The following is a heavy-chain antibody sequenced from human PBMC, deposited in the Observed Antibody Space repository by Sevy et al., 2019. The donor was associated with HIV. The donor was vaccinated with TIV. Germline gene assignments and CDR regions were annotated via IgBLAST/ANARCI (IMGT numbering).Heavy chain of an antibody. V-gene: IGHV6-1*01. J-gene: IGHJ4*02. CDR1: GDSVSSNSAA. D-gene: IGHD3-22*01. Sequence: SQTLSLTCAISGDSVSSNSAAWNWIRQSPSRGLEWLGRTYHRSKWYNDYAVSVKSRITINPDTSKNQFSLQLNSGPPEDTAVYYCARAPEGYFYDSSGYWDYWGQGTLVTVSS. CDR3: ARAPEGYFYDSSGYWDY. CDR2: TYHRSKWYN.